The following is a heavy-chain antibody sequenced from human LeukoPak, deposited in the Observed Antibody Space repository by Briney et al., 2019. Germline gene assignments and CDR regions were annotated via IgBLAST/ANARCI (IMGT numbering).Heavy chain of an antibody. V-gene: IGHV1-46*01. D-gene: IGHD3-22*01. J-gene: IGHJ4*02. CDR2: INPSGGST. Sequence: GASVKVSCKASGYTFTSYYMHWVRQAPGQGLEWMGIINPSGGSTSYAQKFQGRVTMTRDTSTSTVYMELSSLRSEDSVIAYCARVSDSSGYYGGYYFDYWGQGTLVTVSS. CDR3: ARVSDSSGYYGGYYFDY. CDR1: GYTFTSYY.